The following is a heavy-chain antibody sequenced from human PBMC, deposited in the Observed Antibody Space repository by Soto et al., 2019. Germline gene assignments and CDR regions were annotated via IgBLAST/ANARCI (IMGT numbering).Heavy chain of an antibody. CDR3: VKFRGRAYPYYYMDV. CDR1: GFTFSTYG. CDR2: YGGSGGSR. J-gene: IGHJ6*03. V-gene: IGHV3-23*01. Sequence: DVQLLESGGGLVQWGGSLRLSCVTSGFTFSTYGMTWVRQAPGKGLEWDSYGGSGGSRYYAESVKGRFTISRDNSKNTLSLEMNSLRAEDTATYYCVKFRGRAYPYYYMDVWGKGTTVTVSS. D-gene: IGHD3-10*01.